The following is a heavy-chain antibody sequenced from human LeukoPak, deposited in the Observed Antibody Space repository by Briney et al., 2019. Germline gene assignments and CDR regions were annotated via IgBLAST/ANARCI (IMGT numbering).Heavy chain of an antibody. CDR1: GYTFTGFY. V-gene: IGHV7-4-1*02. J-gene: IGHJ4*02. D-gene: IGHD3-10*01. CDR3: SRNNADGEGRFGY. Sequence: ASVKVSCKTSGYTFTGFYIHWVRQAPGQGLEWMGWINTKTGNPTYAQGLTGRFVFSLDTSVSTAYLQISSLTADDTAVYYCSRNNADGEGRFGYWGQGTLVTVSS. CDR2: INTKTGNP.